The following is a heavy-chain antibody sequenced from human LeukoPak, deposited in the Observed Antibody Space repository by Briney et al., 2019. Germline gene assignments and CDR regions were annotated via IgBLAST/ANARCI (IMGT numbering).Heavy chain of an antibody. V-gene: IGHV3-30-3*01. Sequence: GGSLRLSCAAXGXXFSXYAXXXVXXXPGXXLEWVAVISYDGSSKYYAXSVKGRFTISRDNXKNTLYLQMSSLRAEDTAVYYCAXGLGVNDYSGYGYYWGQGTLVTVSS. CDR2: ISYDGSSK. D-gene: IGHD5-12*01. CDR3: AXGLGVNDYSGYGYY. CDR1: GXXFSXYA. J-gene: IGHJ4*02.